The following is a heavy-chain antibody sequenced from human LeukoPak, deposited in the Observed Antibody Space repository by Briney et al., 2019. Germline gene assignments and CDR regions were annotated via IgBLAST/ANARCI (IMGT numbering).Heavy chain of an antibody. Sequence: GASVKVSCKASGYTFTGYYMHWVRQAPGQGLEWMGWINPNSGGTNYAQKFQGRVTMTRDTSISTAYMELSRLRSDDTAVYYCAADVSSSWLQDVSGWFDPWGQGTLVTVSS. V-gene: IGHV1-2*02. CDR3: AADVSSSWLQDVSGWFDP. J-gene: IGHJ5*02. D-gene: IGHD6-13*01. CDR2: INPNSGGT. CDR1: GYTFTGYY.